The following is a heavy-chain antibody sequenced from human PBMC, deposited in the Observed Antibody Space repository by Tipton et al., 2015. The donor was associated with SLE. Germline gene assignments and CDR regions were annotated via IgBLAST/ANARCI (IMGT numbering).Heavy chain of an antibody. J-gene: IGHJ2*01. V-gene: IGHV3-30*04. D-gene: IGHD3-9*01. Sequence: SLRLSCAASGFTFSSYAMHWVRQAPGKGLEWVAVISYDGSNKYYADSVKGRFTISRDNSKNTLYLQMNSLRAEDTAVYYCAGSLTFWYFDLWGRGTLVTVPS. CDR1: GFTFSSYA. CDR3: AGSLTFWYFDL. CDR2: ISYDGSNK.